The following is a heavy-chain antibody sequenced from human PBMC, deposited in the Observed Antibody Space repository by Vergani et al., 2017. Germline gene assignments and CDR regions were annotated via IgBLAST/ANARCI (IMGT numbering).Heavy chain of an antibody. CDR2: IYSGGST. J-gene: IGHJ4*02. V-gene: IGHV3-53*01. D-gene: IGHD3-22*01. Sequence: EVQLVESGGGLVKPGGSLRLSCAASGFTVSSNYMSWVRQAPGKGLEWVSVIYSGGSTYYADSVKGRFTISRDNSKNTLYLQMNSLRAEDTAVYYCAREVDDSSGYYHDYWGQETLVTVSA. CDR3: AREVDDSSGYYHDY. CDR1: GFTVSSNY.